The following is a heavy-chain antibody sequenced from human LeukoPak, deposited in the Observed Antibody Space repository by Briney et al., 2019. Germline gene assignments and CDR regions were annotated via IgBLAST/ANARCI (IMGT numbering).Heavy chain of an antibody. J-gene: IGHJ4*02. CDR1: GYTLTELS. CDR2: FDPEDGET. V-gene: IGHV1-24*01. CDR3: ARDRMVHYGSGPPGGY. D-gene: IGHD3-10*01. Sequence: GASVKVSCKVSGYTLTELSMHWVRPAPGKGLEWMGGFDPEDGETIYAQKFQGRVTMTEDTSTDTAYMELSSLRSEDTAVYYCARDRMVHYGSGPPGGYWGQGTLVTVSS.